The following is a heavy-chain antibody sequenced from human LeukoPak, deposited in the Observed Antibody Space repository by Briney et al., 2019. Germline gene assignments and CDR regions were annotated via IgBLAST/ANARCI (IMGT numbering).Heavy chain of an antibody. CDR1: GFTFSSYG. Sequence: GGSLRLSCAASGFTFSSYGMHWVRQAPGKGLEWVAFIRYDGSNKYYADSVKGRFTISRGNPKNTLYLQMNSLRAEDTAVYYCAKDSQRWRDPYYYDSSGYRELDYWGQGTLVTVSS. V-gene: IGHV3-30*02. CDR3: AKDSQRWRDPYYYDSSGYRELDY. J-gene: IGHJ4*02. D-gene: IGHD3-22*01. CDR2: IRYDGSNK.